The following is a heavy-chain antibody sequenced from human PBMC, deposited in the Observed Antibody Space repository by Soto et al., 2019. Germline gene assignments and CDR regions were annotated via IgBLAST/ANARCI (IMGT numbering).Heavy chain of an antibody. Sequence: QVQLVQSGAEVKKPGASVKVSCKASGYTFTSYAMHWVRQAPGQRLEWMGWINAGNGNTKYSQKFQGRVTITRDTSASTAYMELSSLRSEDTAVYYCALQRGATDYSNQNYYYYMDVWGKGTTVTVSS. D-gene: IGHD4-4*01. V-gene: IGHV1-3*01. CDR2: INAGNGNT. CDR1: GYTFTSYA. J-gene: IGHJ6*03. CDR3: ALQRGATDYSNQNYYYYMDV.